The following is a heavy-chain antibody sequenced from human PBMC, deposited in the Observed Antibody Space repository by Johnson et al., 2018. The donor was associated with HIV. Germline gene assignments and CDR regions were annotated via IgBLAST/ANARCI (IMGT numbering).Heavy chain of an antibody. CDR3: TTASGYHPFFDAFDM. V-gene: IGHV3-15*01. D-gene: IGHD3-16*02. Sequence: VQLVESGGGLVKPGGSLRLSCAASGFIFSNAWMSWVRQAPGKGLEWVGRIKSKTDGGTTDYAAPVKGRFTISRDDSKNMLYLQMNSLKTEDTAVYYCTTASGYHPFFDAFDMWGQGTMVTVSS. CDR2: IKSKTDGGTT. J-gene: IGHJ3*02. CDR1: GFIFSNAW.